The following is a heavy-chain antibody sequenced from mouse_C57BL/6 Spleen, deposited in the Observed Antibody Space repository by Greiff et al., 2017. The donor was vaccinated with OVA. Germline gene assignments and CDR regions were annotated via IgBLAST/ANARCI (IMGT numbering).Heavy chain of an antibody. J-gene: IGHJ4*01. CDR2: ISSGSSTI. V-gene: IGHV5-17*01. CDR1: GFTFSDYG. Sequence: EVQLVESGGGLVKPGGSLKLSCAASGFTFSDYGMHWVRQAPEKGLEWVAYISSGSSTIYYADTVKGRFTISRDNAKNTLFLQMTSLRSEDTAMYYCARESAMDDWGQGTSVTVSS. CDR3: ARESAMDD.